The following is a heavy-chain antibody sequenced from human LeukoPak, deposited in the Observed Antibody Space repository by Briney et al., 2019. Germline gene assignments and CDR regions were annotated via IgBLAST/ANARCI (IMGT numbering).Heavy chain of an antibody. CDR2: INHSGST. CDR3: ARARRDGYNYGY. V-gene: IGHV4-34*01. Sequence: SETLSLTCAVYGGSFSGYYWSWIRQPPGKGLEWIGEINHSGSTNYNPSLKSRVTISVDTSKNQFSLKLSSVTAADTAVYYCARARRDGYNYGYWGQGTLVTVSS. CDR1: GGSFSGYY. J-gene: IGHJ4*02. D-gene: IGHD5-24*01.